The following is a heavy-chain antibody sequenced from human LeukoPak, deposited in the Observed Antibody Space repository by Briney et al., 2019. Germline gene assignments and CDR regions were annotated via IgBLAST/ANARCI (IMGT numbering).Heavy chain of an antibody. Sequence: GASVKVSCTASGYRFISNYIQWVRQAPGLGPEWMGWMHPGNGNTRYAEKFQGRVTMTRDTSINTAYMGLSSLRSDDTAVYYCAREGSYCVGGDCYSFDFWGQGTLITVSS. J-gene: IGHJ4*02. CDR1: GYRFISNY. D-gene: IGHD2-21*02. V-gene: IGHV1-2*02. CDR2: MHPGNGNT. CDR3: AREGSYCVGGDCYSFDF.